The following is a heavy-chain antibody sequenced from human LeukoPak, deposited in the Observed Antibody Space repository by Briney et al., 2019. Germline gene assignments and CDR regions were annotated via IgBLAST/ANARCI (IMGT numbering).Heavy chain of an antibody. CDR3: AREGGYCSGGSCYHTNWFDP. J-gene: IGHJ5*02. V-gene: IGHV1-46*01. D-gene: IGHD2-15*01. Sequence: ASVKVSCKASGYTFTSYYMHWVRQAPGEGLEWMGIINPSGGSTSYAQKFQGRVTMTRDMSTSTVYMELSSLRSEDTAVYYCAREGGYCSGGSCYHTNWFDPWGQGTLVTVSS. CDR2: INPSGGST. CDR1: GYTFTSYY.